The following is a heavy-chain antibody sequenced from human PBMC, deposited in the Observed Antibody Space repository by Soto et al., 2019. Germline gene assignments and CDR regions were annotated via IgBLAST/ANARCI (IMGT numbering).Heavy chain of an antibody. CDR3: ATTYYFGSGSAY. D-gene: IGHD3-10*01. CDR2: IYYTGST. V-gene: IGHV4-39*01. CDR1: DGSISSTNYY. J-gene: IGHJ4*02. Sequence: PSETLSLTCTVSDGSISSTNYYWGWIRQPPGKGLEWIGSIYYTGSTYYNPSLKSRVTISVDTSKNQFSLKLSSVTAADTAVYYCATTYYFGSGSAYWGQGTLVTVSS.